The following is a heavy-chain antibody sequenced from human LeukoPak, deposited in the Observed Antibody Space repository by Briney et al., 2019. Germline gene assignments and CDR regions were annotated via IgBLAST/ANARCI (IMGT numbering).Heavy chain of an antibody. CDR2: IKRKSDGGTT. J-gene: IGHJ1*01. D-gene: IGHD3-16*01. CDR3: TKGGGVYDYVSLH. V-gene: IGHV3-15*01. CDR1: GFTFSNAW. Sequence: PGGSLRLSCVASGFTFSNAWMNWVRQAPGKGLEWVGRIKRKSDGGTTDYAAPEKGKFTISRDDSKNTLYLQMNSLKSEYTAEYYCTKGGGVYDYVSLHWGQGTLVTVSS.